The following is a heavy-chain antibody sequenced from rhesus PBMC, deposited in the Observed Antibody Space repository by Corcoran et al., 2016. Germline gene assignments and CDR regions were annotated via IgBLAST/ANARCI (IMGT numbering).Heavy chain of an antibody. CDR2: IRIKGNSYTT. CDR1: GFTFSNYY. Sequence: EVQLVESGGGLVQPGGSLRLSCAVSGFTFSNYYMHWVRQAQGKGLEWVGLIRIKGNSYTTEYGAAVKGRFTISRDDSQNTLYLQMSSLKTEDTAVYYCSLEENSLDVWGRGVLVTVSS. D-gene: IGHD3-22*01. J-gene: IGHJ5-2*02. V-gene: IGHV3-13*01. CDR3: SLEENSLDV.